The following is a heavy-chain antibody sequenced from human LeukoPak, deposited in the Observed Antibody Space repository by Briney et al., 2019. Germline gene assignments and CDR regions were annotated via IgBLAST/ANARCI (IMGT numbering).Heavy chain of an antibody. V-gene: IGHV4-39*01. CDR1: GGSISSSSYY. CDR2: IYYSGST. D-gene: IGHD4-23*01. J-gene: IGHJ5*02. CDR3: ARVGNYNWFDP. Sequence: PSETLSLTCTVSGGSISSSSYYWGWIRQPPGKGLEWIGSIYYSGSTYYNPSLKSRVTISVDTSKNQFPLKLSSVAAADTAVYYCARVGNYNWFDPWGQGTLVTVSS.